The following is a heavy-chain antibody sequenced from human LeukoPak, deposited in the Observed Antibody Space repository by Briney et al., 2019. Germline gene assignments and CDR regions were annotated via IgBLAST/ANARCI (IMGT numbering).Heavy chain of an antibody. Sequence: SETLSLTCTVSGGSINSYYWSWIRQPPGKGLEWIGYIYYSGSTNYNPSPKSRVTISVDTSKNQFSLKLSSVTAADTAVYYCARDRIAANTWFDPWGQGTLVTVSS. CDR1: GGSINSYY. J-gene: IGHJ5*02. V-gene: IGHV4-59*01. D-gene: IGHD6-13*01. CDR3: ARDRIAANTWFDP. CDR2: IYYSGST.